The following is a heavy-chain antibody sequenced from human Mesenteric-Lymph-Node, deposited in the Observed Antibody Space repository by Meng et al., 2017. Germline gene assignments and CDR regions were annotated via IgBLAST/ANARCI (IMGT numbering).Heavy chain of an antibody. CDR1: DISFRNAW. Sequence: GASLNISCAASDISFRNAWVSWVRQARGKGQGWVGRVKSRSESGTIDYAGAVKSRFTISRDDAENTLSLQMNSLKTEDTAVYYGATSPRRGDSAVQVWGQGTLVTVSS. J-gene: IGHJ1*01. CDR3: ATSPRRGDSAVQV. D-gene: IGHD4-17*01. V-gene: IGHV3-15*01. CDR2: VKSRSESGTI.